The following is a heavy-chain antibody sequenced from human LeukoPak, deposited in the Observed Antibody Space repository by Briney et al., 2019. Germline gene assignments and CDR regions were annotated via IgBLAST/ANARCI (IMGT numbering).Heavy chain of an antibody. CDR2: ISGSGGST. V-gene: IGHV3-23*01. D-gene: IGHD5-18*01. CDR3: ARGPGYSYGYDY. CDR1: GFTFSSYA. Sequence: GGSLRLSCAASGFTFSSYAMSWVRQAPGKGLEWVSAISGSGGSTYYADSVKGRFTISRDNSKNTLYLQMNSLRAEDTAVYYCARGPGYSYGYDYWGQGTLVTVSS. J-gene: IGHJ4*02.